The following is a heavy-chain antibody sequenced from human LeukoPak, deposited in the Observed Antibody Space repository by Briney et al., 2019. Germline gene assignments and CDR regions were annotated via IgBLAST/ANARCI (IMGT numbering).Heavy chain of an antibody. Sequence: SETLSLTCTVSGGSISSYYWSWIRQPPGKGLEWIGSIYYSGSTYYNPSLKSRVTISVDTSKNQFSLKLSSVTAADTAVYYCARDLGGNRLGFDYWGQGTLVTVSS. V-gene: IGHV4-39*07. CDR3: ARDLGGNRLGFDY. J-gene: IGHJ4*02. CDR2: IYYSGST. D-gene: IGHD4-23*01. CDR1: GGSISSYY.